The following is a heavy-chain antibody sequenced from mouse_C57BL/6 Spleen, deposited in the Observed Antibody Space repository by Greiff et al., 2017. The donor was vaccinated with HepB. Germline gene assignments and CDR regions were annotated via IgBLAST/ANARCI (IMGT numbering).Heavy chain of an antibody. CDR3: ARSGTNYYGSSYPCAY. Sequence: VQLQQSGPELVKPGASVKMSCKASGYTFTDYNMHWVKQSHGKSLEWIGYINPNNGGTSYNQKFKGKATLTVNKSSSTAYMELRSLTSEDSAVYYCARSGTNYYGSSYPCAYGGQGPLVTVSA. CDR1: GYTFTDYN. D-gene: IGHD1-1*01. J-gene: IGHJ3*01. CDR2: INPNNGGT. V-gene: IGHV1-22*01.